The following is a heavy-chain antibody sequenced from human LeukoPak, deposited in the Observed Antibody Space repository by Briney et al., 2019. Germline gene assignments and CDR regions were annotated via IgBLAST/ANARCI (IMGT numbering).Heavy chain of an antibody. CDR2: ITSSSSTI. V-gene: IGHV3-48*02. CDR1: GFTFSSYS. D-gene: IGHD4-17*01. Sequence: GRSLRLSCAASGFTFSSYSMNWVRQAPGKGLEWVSYITSSSSTIYYADSVKGRFAISRDNAKNSLYLLMNSLRDEDTAVYYCARAGYGDYFDWGQGTLVTVSS. J-gene: IGHJ4*02. CDR3: ARAGYGDYFD.